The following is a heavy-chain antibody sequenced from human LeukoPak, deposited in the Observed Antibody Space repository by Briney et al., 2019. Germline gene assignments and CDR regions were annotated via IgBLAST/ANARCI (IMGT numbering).Heavy chain of an antibody. CDR2: IKQDGSDK. CDR3: ARGRSITLLRGVAMSDGFDI. D-gene: IGHD3-10*01. J-gene: IGHJ3*02. CDR1: GFTFSSYW. Sequence: PGGSLRLSCAASGFTFSSYWMSWVRQAPGKGLEWVANIKQDGSDKYYVDSVKGRFTISRDNAKNSLYLQMNSLRAEDTALYYCARGRSITLLRGVAMSDGFDIWGQGAMVAVSS. V-gene: IGHV3-7*02.